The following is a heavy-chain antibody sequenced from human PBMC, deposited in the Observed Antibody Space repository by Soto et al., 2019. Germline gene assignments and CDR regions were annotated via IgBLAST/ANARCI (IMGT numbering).Heavy chain of an antibody. D-gene: IGHD2-2*01. CDR3: AKDYCSSTSCYADPPLWFDP. CDR1: GFTFSSYG. J-gene: IGHJ5*02. Sequence: GGSLRLSCAASGFTFSSYGMHWVRQAPGKGLECVAVISYDGSNKYYADSVKGRFTISRDDSKNTLYLQMNSLRAEDTAVYYCAKDYCSSTSCYADPPLWFDPWGQGTLVTVS. CDR2: ISYDGSNK. V-gene: IGHV3-30*18.